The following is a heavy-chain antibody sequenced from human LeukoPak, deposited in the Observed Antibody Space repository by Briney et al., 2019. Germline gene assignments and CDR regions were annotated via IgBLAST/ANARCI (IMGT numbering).Heavy chain of an antibody. V-gene: IGHV4-59*01. D-gene: IGHD4-17*01. J-gene: IGHJ6*02. Sequence: PSETLSLTCTVSGGSISSYYWSWIRQPPGKGLEWIGYIYYSGSTNYNPSLKSRVTISVDTSKNQFSLKLSSVTAADTAVYYCARVPYGDYVRGFLRGGRYGMDVWGQGTTVTVSS. CDR3: ARVPYGDYVRGFLRGGRYGMDV. CDR2: IYYSGST. CDR1: GGSISSYY.